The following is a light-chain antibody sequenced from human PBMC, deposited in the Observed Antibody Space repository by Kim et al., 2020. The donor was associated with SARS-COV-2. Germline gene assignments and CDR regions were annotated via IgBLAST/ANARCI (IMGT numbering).Light chain of an antibody. CDR3: QQYKSYPWT. CDR1: QSISIW. CDR2: KAS. J-gene: IGKJ1*01. Sequence: ASGGDRITITCRASQSISIWLGWYQQKPGKAPKLLISKASSLESGVPSRFSGRGSGTEFTLTISSLQPDDSTTYYCQQYKSYPWTFGQGTKVDIK. V-gene: IGKV1-5*03.